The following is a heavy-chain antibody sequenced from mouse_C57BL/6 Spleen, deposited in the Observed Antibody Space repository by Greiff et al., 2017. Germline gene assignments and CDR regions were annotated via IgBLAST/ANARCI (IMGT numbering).Heavy chain of an antibody. CDR2: ISSGGSYT. Sequence: EVQLVESGGDLVKPGGSLKLSCAASGFTFSSYGMSWVRQTPDKRLEWVATISSGGSYTYYPDSVKGRFTISRDNAKNTLYLQMSSLKSEGTAMYYCAREGSSGYSFAYWGQGTLVTVSA. V-gene: IGHV5-6*01. CDR3: AREGSSGYSFAY. CDR1: GFTFSSYG. D-gene: IGHD3-2*02. J-gene: IGHJ3*01.